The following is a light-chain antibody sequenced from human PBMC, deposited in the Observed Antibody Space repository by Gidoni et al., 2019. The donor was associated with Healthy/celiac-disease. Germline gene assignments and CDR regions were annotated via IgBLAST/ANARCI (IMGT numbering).Light chain of an antibody. Sequence: IEMNQSPLSLPVTPGEPASISCRSSQSLLHSNGYNYLDWYLQKPGQSPQLLIYLGSNRASGVPDRFSGSGSGTDFTLKISRVEAEDVGVYYCMQALQTPPAWTFGQGTKVEIK. CDR2: LGS. J-gene: IGKJ1*01. V-gene: IGKV2-28*01. CDR3: MQALQTPPAWT. CDR1: QSLLHSNGYNY.